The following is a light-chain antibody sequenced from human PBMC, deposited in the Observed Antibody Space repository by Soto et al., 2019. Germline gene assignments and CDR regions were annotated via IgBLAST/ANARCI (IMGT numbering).Light chain of an antibody. CDR3: QQYNDRPPIT. CDR2: GSF. J-gene: IGKJ5*01. V-gene: IGKV3-15*01. Sequence: EIVMTQSPVTLSASPGESATLSCRASQSVDNNVAWYQQKPGQAPRPLIVGSFARATGIPARFSGSGSGSEFTLTISGLQSEDFAVYYCQQYNDRPPITFGQGTRLEIK. CDR1: QSVDNN.